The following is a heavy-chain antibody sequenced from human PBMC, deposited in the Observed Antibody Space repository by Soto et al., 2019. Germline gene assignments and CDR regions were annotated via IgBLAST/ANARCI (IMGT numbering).Heavy chain of an antibody. CDR2: ISYDGSNK. J-gene: IGHJ4*02. CDR3: AREMVTTGYYFDY. CDR1: GFTFSSYA. D-gene: IGHD4-17*01. Sequence: RRLSCAASGFTFSSYAMHWVRQAPGKGLEWVAVISYDGSNKYYADSVKGRFTISRDNSKNTLYLQMNSLRAEDTAVYYCAREMVTTGYYFDYWGQGXLVTVSS. V-gene: IGHV3-30-3*01.